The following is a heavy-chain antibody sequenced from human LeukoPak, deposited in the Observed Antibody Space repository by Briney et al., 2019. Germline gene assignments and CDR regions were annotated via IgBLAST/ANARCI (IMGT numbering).Heavy chain of an antibody. Sequence: GSLRLSCAASGFTFSSYWMSWVRQAPGKGLEWVANIKQDGSEKYYVDSVKGRFTISRDNAKNSLYLQMNGLRAEDTAVYYCARDYDYVWGSYRHYYFDYWGQGTLVTVSS. CDR1: GFTFSSYW. J-gene: IGHJ4*02. V-gene: IGHV3-7*01. CDR2: IKQDGSEK. D-gene: IGHD3-16*02. CDR3: ARDYDYVWGSYRHYYFDY.